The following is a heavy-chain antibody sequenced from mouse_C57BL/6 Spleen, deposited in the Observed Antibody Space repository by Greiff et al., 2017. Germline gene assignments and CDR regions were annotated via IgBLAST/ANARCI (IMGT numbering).Heavy chain of an antibody. CDR3: ARASAYYSNYVYFDV. V-gene: IGHV2-9-1*01. Sequence: VKVVESGPGLVAPSQSLSITCTVSGFSLTSYAISWVRQPPGKGLEWLGVIWTGGGTNYNSALKSRLSISKDNSKSQVFLKMNSLQTDDTARYYCARASAYYSNYVYFDVWGTGTTVTVSS. D-gene: IGHD2-5*01. CDR1: GFSLTSYA. J-gene: IGHJ1*03. CDR2: IWTGGGT.